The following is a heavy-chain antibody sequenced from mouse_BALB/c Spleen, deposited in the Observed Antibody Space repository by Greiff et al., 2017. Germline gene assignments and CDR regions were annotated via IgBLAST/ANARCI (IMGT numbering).Heavy chain of an antibody. V-gene: IGHV1-77*01. Sequence: QVQLNQSGAELARPGASVKLSCKASGYTFTDYYINWVKQRTGQGLEWIGEIYPGSGNTYYNEKFKGKATLTADKSSSTAYMQLSSLTSEDSAVYFCARGGSVDYWGQGTTLTVSS. CDR1: GYTFTDYY. CDR2: IYPGSGNT. J-gene: IGHJ2*01. CDR3: ARGGSVDY.